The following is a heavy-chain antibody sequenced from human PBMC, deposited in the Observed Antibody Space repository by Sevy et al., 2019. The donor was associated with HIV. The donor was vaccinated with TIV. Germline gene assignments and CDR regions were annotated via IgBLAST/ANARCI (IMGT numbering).Heavy chain of an antibody. V-gene: IGHV3-23*01. D-gene: IGHD2-15*01. CDR1: GFTFSSYA. CDR2: ISGSGGST. J-gene: IGHJ6*02. CDR3: AKDGAEDIVVVVAATSSYYGMDV. Sequence: GGSLRLSCAASGFTFSSYAMSWVRQAPGKGLEWVSAISGSGGSTYYAASVKGRFTISRDNSKNTLYLQMNSLRAEDTAVYYCAKDGAEDIVVVVAATSSYYGMDVWGQGTTVTVSS.